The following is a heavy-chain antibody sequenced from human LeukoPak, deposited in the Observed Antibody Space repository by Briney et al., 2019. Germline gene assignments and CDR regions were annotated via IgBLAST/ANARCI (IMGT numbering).Heavy chain of an antibody. CDR2: ISSSDTT. D-gene: IGHD6-6*01. J-gene: IGHJ4*02. Sequence: GGSLRLSCAASGFTFSDYYMSWIRQAPGKGLEWVSYISSSDTTYYADSVKGRFTVSRDNAKNSVFLQMNSLRAEDTAVYYCARDKGTSYLSSFDYWGQGTLVTVSS. V-gene: IGHV3-11*04. CDR3: ARDKGTSYLSSFDY. CDR1: GFTFSDYY.